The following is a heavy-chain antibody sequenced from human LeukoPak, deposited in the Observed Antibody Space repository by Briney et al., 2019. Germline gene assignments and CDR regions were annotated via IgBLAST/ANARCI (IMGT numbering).Heavy chain of an antibody. CDR1: GHTFTGYY. J-gene: IGHJ4*02. CDR3: ARFNEGYSSSLFDY. CDR2: INPNSGGT. V-gene: IGHV1-2*02. D-gene: IGHD6-13*01. Sequence: ASVKVSCKASGHTFTGYYMHWVRQAPGQGLEWMGWINPNSGGTNYAQKFQGRVTMTRDTSISTAYMELSRLRSDDTAVYYCARFNEGYSSSLFDYWGQGTLVTVSS.